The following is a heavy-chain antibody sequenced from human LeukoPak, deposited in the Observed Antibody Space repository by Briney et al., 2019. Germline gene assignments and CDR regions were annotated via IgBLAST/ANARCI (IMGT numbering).Heavy chain of an antibody. V-gene: IGHV4-30-4*08. CDR2: IYYSGST. D-gene: IGHD3-3*01. CDR3: ARHAQYYDFWSGYLLDY. Sequence: PSQTLSLTCTVSGGSISSGDYYWSWIRQPPGKGLEWIGYIYYSGSTYYNPSLKSRVTISEDTSKNQFSLKLSSVTAADAAVYYCARHAQYYDFWSGYLLDYWGQGTLVTVSS. J-gene: IGHJ4*02. CDR1: GGSISSGDYY.